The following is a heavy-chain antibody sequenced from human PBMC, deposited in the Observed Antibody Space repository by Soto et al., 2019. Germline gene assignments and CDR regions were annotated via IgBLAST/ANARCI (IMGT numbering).Heavy chain of an antibody. CDR1: RDSIINNNYY. D-gene: IGHD5-12*01. Sequence: SETLSLTCTVARDSIINNNYYWGWIRQPPGKGLEWIANIYYTGRTYYNPSLRSRVAISVDTSKNQFSLKVNSVTAADTAVYYCARRGSGYDWGWFDPWGLGILVTVSS. J-gene: IGHJ5*02. V-gene: IGHV4-39*01. CDR2: IYYTGRT. CDR3: ARRGSGYDWGWFDP.